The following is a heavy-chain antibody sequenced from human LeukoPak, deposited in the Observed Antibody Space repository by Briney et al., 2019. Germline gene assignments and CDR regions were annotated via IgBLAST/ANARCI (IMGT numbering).Heavy chain of an antibody. V-gene: IGHV3-7*03. Sequence: GGSLRLSCAASGFTFSSYWMSWVRQAPGKGLEWVANIKQDGSEKYYVDSVKGRFTISRDNAKNSLYLQMNSLRAEDTAVYYCARVALRYCSSTSCYGPPGWFDPWGQGTLVTVSS. CDR1: GFTFSSYW. J-gene: IGHJ5*02. CDR2: IKQDGSEK. D-gene: IGHD2-2*01. CDR3: ARVALRYCSSTSCYGPPGWFDP.